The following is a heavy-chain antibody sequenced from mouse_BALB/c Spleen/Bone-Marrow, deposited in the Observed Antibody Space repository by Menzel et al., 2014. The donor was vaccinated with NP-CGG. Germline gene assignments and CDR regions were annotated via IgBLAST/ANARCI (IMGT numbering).Heavy chain of an antibody. D-gene: IGHD1-1*01. CDR2: IYPGDGDT. CDR3: ASQGDYSYAMDY. Sequence: QVQLQQSGAELVRPGSSVKISCKASGYTFSNYWMNWMKQRPGQGFEWIGQIYPGDGDTNYIGKFAGKATLTADKSSSTAYMQLSSLTSEDSAVYFCASQGDYSYAMDYWGQGTSVTVSS. J-gene: IGHJ4*01. V-gene: IGHV1-80*01. CDR1: GYTFSNYW.